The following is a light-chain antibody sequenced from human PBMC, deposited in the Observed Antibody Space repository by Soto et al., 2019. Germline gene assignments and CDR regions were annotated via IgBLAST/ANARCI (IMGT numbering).Light chain of an antibody. V-gene: IGKV3-20*01. CDR1: QSVTAGY. CDR2: ETS. Sequence: EILLTQSPGTLALSPAQRATLSGRASQSVTAGYFAWYQQKPGQAPRLLIYETSSRTTGTPDRFSGSGAGTDFTLTISRLEPEDFAVYYCQQYGNSPTFGPGTKVDIK. J-gene: IGKJ1*01. CDR3: QQYGNSPT.